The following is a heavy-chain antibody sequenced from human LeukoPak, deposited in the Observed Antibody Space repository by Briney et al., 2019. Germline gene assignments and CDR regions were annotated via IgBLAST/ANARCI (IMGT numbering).Heavy chain of an antibody. V-gene: IGHV3-30*02. J-gene: IGHJ4*02. CDR3: AKNFVDTAMTYFDY. D-gene: IGHD5-18*01. CDR2: IRYDGSNK. Sequence: PGGSLRLSCAASGFPFSSYGMHWVRQAPGKGLEWVAFIRYDGSNKYYADSVKGRFTISRDNSKNTLYLKMNSLRAEDTAVYYCAKNFVDTAMTYFDYWGQGTLVTVSS. CDR1: GFPFSSYG.